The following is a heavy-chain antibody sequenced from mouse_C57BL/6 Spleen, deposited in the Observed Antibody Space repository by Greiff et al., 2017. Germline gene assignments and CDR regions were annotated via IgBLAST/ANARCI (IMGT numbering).Heavy chain of an antibody. CDR2: IYPGDGDT. V-gene: IGHV1-80*01. Sequence: QVQLQQSGAELVKPGASVKISCKASGYAFSSYWMNWVKQRPGKGLEWIGQIYPGDGDTNYNGKFKGKATLTADKSSSTAYLQLRSLTSEDSAVYFCARGNYGSSYPFAYWGQGTLVTVSA. J-gene: IGHJ3*01. D-gene: IGHD1-1*01. CDR1: GYAFSSYW. CDR3: ARGNYGSSYPFAY.